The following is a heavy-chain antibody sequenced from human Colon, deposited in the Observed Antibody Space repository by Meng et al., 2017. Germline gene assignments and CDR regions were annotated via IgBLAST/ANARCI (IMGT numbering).Heavy chain of an antibody. Sequence: GQLEGSGGGLVPPGGSLILSCAASGFTLSSYWRQWVRQVPGRVLGGVSRLNNDGSRSDYADSVNGRFTISRDNARNTLFLQMHSLRAEDTAVYYCARSGYKNGYDYWGQGTLVTVSS. V-gene: IGHV3-74*01. CDR3: ARSGYKNGYDY. CDR2: LNNDGSRS. D-gene: IGHD5-18*01. CDR1: GFTLSSYW. J-gene: IGHJ4*02.